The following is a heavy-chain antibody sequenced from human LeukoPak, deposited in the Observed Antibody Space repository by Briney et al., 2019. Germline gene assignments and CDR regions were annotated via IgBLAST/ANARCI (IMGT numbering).Heavy chain of an antibody. Sequence: GGSLRLYSADSGFTFSKYWMHWVRQTPGQELVWVSCINADGSVTRYADSVKGRFTMSRDNTKSTLYLQMHSLRAEDTAVYYCATAGGDGSRMGFDPWGQGTLVTVSS. CDR3: ATAGGDGSRMGFDP. J-gene: IGHJ5*02. CDR1: GFTFSKYW. CDR2: INADGSVT. V-gene: IGHV3-74*01. D-gene: IGHD2-15*01.